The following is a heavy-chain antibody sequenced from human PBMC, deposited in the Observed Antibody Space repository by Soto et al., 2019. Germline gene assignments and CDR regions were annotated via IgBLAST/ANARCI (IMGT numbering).Heavy chain of an antibody. CDR2: IDPSDSYT. J-gene: IGHJ3*02. V-gene: IGHV5-10-1*01. D-gene: IGHD6-13*01. Sequence: RQYLKLSSKGSGYSFTSYWISWVRQMPGKGLEWMGRIDPSDSYTNYSPSFQGHVTISADKSISTAYLQWSSLKASDTAMYYCARRLAAAGAFDIWGQGTMVTVSS. CDR3: ARRLAAAGAFDI. CDR1: GYSFTSYW.